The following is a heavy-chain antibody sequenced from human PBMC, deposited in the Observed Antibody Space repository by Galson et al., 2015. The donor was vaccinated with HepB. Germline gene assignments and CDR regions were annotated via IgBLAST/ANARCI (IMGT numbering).Heavy chain of an antibody. CDR3: AKDHRGGY. CDR1: GFTFSSSA. J-gene: IGHJ4*02. Sequence: SLRLSCAASGFTFSSSAMSWVRQAPGKGLEWVSSISASGGSVYYADSVKGRFTISRDNSKNTLYMQMNSLRDEDTAIYYCAKDHRGGYWGQGTLVTVSS. CDR2: ISASGGSV. V-gene: IGHV3-23*01. D-gene: IGHD3-16*01.